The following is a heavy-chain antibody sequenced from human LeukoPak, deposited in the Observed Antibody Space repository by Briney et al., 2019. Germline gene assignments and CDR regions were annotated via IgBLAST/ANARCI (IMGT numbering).Heavy chain of an antibody. CDR2: IYYSGST. V-gene: IGHV4-59*01. CDR1: GGSISSYY. CDR3: ARGPTYQPIDF. J-gene: IGHJ4*02. D-gene: IGHD2-2*01. Sequence: PSETLSLTCTVSGGSISSYYWSWIRQPPGKGLEWIGYIYYSGSTNYNPSLKSRVTISVGTSKNQFSLKLSSVTAADTAVYYCARGPTYQPIDFWGQGTLVTVSS.